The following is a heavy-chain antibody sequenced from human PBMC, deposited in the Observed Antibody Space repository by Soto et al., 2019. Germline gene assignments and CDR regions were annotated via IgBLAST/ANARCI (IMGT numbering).Heavy chain of an antibody. CDR1: GYTFTNFG. J-gene: IGHJ6*02. D-gene: IGHD2-21*02. CDR2: ISPYNGKT. V-gene: IGHV1-18*01. Sequence: QVHLVQSGAEVKKPGASVNVSCKASGYTFTNFGLNWVRQAPGQGLEWMAWISPYNGKTDCAQKVQGRVTVTTDTSTATAYMEMSSLTSDDTAVYYCARQPGVVGTADLYGMDVWGQGTTVTVSS. CDR3: ARQPGVVGTADLYGMDV.